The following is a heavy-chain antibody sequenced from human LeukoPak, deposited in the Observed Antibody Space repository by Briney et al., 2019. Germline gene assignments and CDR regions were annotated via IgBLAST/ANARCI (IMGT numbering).Heavy chain of an antibody. CDR2: ISNNGGYT. CDR1: GFTFSSSA. D-gene: IGHD3-10*01. Sequence: GGSLRLSCAASGFTFSSSAMSWVRQAPGKGLEWVSAISNNGGYTYYADSVQGRFTISRDNSKNTVYLQMNSLRAEDTAVYYCSRDLYRGSGSYSGGELAYWGQGTLVTVSS. V-gene: IGHV3-23*01. CDR3: SRDLYRGSGSYSGGELAY. J-gene: IGHJ4*02.